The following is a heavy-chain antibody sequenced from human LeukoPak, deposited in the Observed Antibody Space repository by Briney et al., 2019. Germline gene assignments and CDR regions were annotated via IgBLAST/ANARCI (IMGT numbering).Heavy chain of an antibody. Sequence: GGSLRLSCEAAGFTFSNAWMSWVRQAPGKGLEWVGRVKSKIDGLTTDYAAPVKGRFTISRDDSKNTLFIQMNSLKYEDTAVYYCATGSPHYGSGSFYPYWGQGTLVSVSS. CDR3: ATGSPHYGSGSFYPY. CDR2: VKSKIDGLTT. J-gene: IGHJ4*02. CDR1: GFTFSNAW. D-gene: IGHD3-10*01. V-gene: IGHV3-15*01.